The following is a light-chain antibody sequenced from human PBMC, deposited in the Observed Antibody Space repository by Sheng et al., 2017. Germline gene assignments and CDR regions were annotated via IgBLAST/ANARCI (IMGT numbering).Light chain of an antibody. V-gene: IGKV3-15*01. CDR3: QQYNNWPPLT. J-gene: IGKJ4*01. CDR1: QSVSTY. Sequence: EIVMTQSPGTLSVSPGERATLSCRASQSVSTYLAWYQQKPGQAPRLLIYGASTRATGIPARFSGSGSGTDFTLTISSLQSEDFAVYYCQQYNNWPPLTFGGGTKVEIK. CDR2: GAS.